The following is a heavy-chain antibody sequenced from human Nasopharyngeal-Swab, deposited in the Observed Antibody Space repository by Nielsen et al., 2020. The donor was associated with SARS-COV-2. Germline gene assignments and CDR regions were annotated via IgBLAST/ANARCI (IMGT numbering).Heavy chain of an antibody. Sequence: SETLSLTCTVSGGSISSGGYYWSWIRQHPGKGLEWIGYIYYSGSTYYNPSLKSRVTISEDTSKNQFSLKLSSVTAADTAVYYCARADTAGGGYYFDYWGQGTLVTVSS. V-gene: IGHV4-31*03. CDR1: GGSISSGGYY. D-gene: IGHD2-8*02. CDR2: IYYSGST. CDR3: ARADTAGGGYYFDY. J-gene: IGHJ4*02.